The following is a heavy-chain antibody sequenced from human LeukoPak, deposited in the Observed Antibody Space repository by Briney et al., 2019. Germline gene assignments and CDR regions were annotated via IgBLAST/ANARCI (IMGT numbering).Heavy chain of an antibody. Sequence: GGSLRLSCVAYGFNFRDYSMNWVRQAPGKGLEWVANIKQDGSEKYYVDSVKGRFTISRDNAKNSLYLQMNSLRAEDTAVYYCARDSPDYDFWSGYLNYWGQGTLVTVSS. CDR2: IKQDGSEK. CDR1: GFNFRDYS. CDR3: ARDSPDYDFWSGYLNY. J-gene: IGHJ4*02. V-gene: IGHV3-7*01. D-gene: IGHD3-3*01.